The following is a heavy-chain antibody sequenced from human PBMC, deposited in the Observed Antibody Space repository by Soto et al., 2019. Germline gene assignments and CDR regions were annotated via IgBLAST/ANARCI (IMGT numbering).Heavy chain of an antibody. CDR1: GFTFSSYA. D-gene: IGHD3-9*01. CDR3: ARVGTGSSTPLDI. J-gene: IGHJ3*02. Sequence: GGSLRLSCAASGFTFSSYAMHWVRQAPGKGLEWVAVISYDGSNKYYADSVKGRFTISRDNANNSLYLQMNSLRAEDTAVYYCARVGTGSSTPLDIWGQGTMVTVSS. CDR2: ISYDGSNK. V-gene: IGHV3-30-3*01.